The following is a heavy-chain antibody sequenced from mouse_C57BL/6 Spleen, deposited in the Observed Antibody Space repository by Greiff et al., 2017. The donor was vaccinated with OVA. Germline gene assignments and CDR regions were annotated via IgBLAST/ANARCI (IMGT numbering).Heavy chain of an antibody. CDR1: GFSLTSYG. V-gene: IGHV2-2*01. CDR3: ARKDYSNYHGDMDY. J-gene: IGHJ4*01. Sequence: VQLQQSGPGLVQPSQSLSIPCTVPGFSLTSYGVHWVRQSPGRGLEWLGVLGSGGSPDYNAAFISRLSISKDNSKSQVFFKMNSLQADDTAIYYCARKDYSNYHGDMDYWGQGTSVTVSS. D-gene: IGHD2-5*01. CDR2: LGSGGSP.